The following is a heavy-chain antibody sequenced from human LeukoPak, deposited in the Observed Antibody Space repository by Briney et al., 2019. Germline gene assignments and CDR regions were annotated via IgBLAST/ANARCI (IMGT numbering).Heavy chain of an antibody. D-gene: IGHD5-12*01. V-gene: IGHV3-23*01. CDR2: IGPSGAVT. CDR1: GFTFETYA. J-gene: IGHJ4*01. CDR3: AKYATGYAPNFDY. Sequence: GGSLRLSCAGSGFTFETYAMTWVRQAPGKGLEWVSVIGPSGAVTHYAESVKGRFTISRDNSKNKLYLQMNSLRVEDTAIYFCAKYATGYAPNFDYWGQGTLVTVSS.